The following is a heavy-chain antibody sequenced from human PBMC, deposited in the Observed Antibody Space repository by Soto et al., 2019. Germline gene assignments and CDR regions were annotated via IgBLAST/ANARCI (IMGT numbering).Heavy chain of an antibody. CDR1: GGTFSSYA. D-gene: IGHD3-22*01. V-gene: IGHV1-69*12. Sequence: QVQLVQSGAEVKKPGSSVKVSCKASGGTFSSYAITWVRQAPGQGLEWMGGIIPIFGTANYAQKFQGRVTITAEXSXSXXYMELSSLRSEDTAVYYCARDRGPSSGYYPDWFDPWGQGTLVTVSS. J-gene: IGHJ5*02. CDR2: IIPIFGTA. CDR3: ARDRGPSSGYYPDWFDP.